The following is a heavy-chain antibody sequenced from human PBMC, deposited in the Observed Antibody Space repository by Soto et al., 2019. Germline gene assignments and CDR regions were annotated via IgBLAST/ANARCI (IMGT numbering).Heavy chain of an antibody. CDR1: VFTFSNYD. CDR3: AKDLRFTNI. V-gene: IGHV3-23*01. D-gene: IGHD3-3*01. CDR2: ITTSGTTT. J-gene: IGHJ4*02. Sequence: GGSLRLSCAASVFTFSNYDMSWVRQAPGKGLEWVSSITTSGTTTYYADSVKGRFTISRDNSKNMLYLQMDSLRAEDTALYYCAKDLRFTNIWGQGTLVTVSS.